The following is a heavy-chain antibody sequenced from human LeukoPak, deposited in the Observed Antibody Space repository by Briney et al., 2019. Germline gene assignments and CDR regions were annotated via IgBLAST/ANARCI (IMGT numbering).Heavy chain of an antibody. V-gene: IGHV1-46*01. Sequence: ASVKVSCKASGYTFTSYYMHWVRQAPGQGLEWMGIINPSGGSTSYAQKFQGRVAITRNTSISTAYMELSSLRSEDTAVYYCARGHRGTSNWIHYYYYMDVWGKGTTVTVSS. D-gene: IGHD1-1*01. CDR1: GYTFTSYY. CDR3: ARGHRGTSNWIHYYYYMDV. CDR2: INPSGGST. J-gene: IGHJ6*03.